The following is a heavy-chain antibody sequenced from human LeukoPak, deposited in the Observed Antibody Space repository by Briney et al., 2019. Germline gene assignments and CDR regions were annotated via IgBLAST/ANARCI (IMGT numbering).Heavy chain of an antibody. V-gene: IGHV3-48*04. D-gene: IGHD1-26*01. CDR1: GFTFSSYS. Sequence: PGGSLRLSCAASGFTFSSYSMNWVRQAPGKGLEWVSYISSSSSTIYYADSVKGRFTISRDNAKNSLYLQMNSLRAEDTAVYYCARDPVYSGSMDLDYWGQGTLVTVSS. J-gene: IGHJ4*02. CDR3: ARDPVYSGSMDLDY. CDR2: ISSSSSTI.